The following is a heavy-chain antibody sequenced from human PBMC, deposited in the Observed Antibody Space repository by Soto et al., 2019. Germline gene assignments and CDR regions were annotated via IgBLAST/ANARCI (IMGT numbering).Heavy chain of an antibody. Sequence: GGSLRLSCAASGFTFSSYAMSWVRQAPGKGLEWVSAISGSGGSTYYADSVKGRFIISRDNSKNTLYLQMNSLRAEDTAVYYCAKGERLVPAADAFDIWGQGTMVTVSS. CDR2: ISGSGGST. CDR1: GFTFSSYA. J-gene: IGHJ3*02. CDR3: AKGERLVPAADAFDI. V-gene: IGHV3-23*01. D-gene: IGHD2-2*01.